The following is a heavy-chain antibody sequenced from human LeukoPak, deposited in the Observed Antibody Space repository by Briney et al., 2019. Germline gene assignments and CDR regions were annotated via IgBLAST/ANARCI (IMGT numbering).Heavy chain of an antibody. CDR3: ARHYGP. CDR2: IYDSGST. V-gene: IGHV4-39*01. J-gene: IGHJ5*02. CDR1: GFTFSSYA. D-gene: IGHD3-10*01. Sequence: ESLRLSCAASGFTFSSYAMSWIRQPPGKGLEWIGSIYDSGSTYYNPSLKSRVTISVDTSKNQFSLKLNSVTAADTAVYYCARHYGPWGQGTLVTVSS.